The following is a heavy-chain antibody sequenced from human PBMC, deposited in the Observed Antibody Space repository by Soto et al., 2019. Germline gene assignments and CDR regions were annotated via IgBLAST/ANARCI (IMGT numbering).Heavy chain of an antibody. CDR2: ISYEGSNT. Sequence: GGSLRLSCVASGFTFGTYAIHWVRQAPGKGLQWVALISYEGSNTYYADSVKGRFTISRDNSKDTLYLQMDSLRPEDTAVYYCAKEISDWYPNAFDIWGQGTMVTVSS. CDR3: AKEISDWYPNAFDI. V-gene: IGHV3-30-3*01. J-gene: IGHJ3*02. D-gene: IGHD6-19*01. CDR1: GFTFGTYA.